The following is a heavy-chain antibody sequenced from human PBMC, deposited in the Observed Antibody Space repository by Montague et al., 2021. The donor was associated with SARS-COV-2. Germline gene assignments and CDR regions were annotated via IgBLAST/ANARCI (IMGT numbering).Heavy chain of an antibody. V-gene: IGHV4-39*01. CDR3: ARQENSSGWFKPDAFDI. CDR1: GGSISSSSYY. J-gene: IGHJ3*02. CDR2: IYYSGST. Sequence: SETLSLTCTVSGGSISSSSYYWGWIRQPPGKGLEWIESIYYSGSTYYNPSLKSRVTISVDTTKNQFSMKLSTVTAADTAVYYGARQENSSGWFKPDAFDIWGQGTMVTASS. D-gene: IGHD6-19*01.